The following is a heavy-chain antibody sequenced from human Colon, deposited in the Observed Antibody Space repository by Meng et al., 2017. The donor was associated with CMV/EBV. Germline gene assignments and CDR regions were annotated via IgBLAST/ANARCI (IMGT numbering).Heavy chain of an antibody. CDR3: ASSRGPGGYFYGMDT. Sequence: GESLKISCAASGFTFSDYYMSWIRQAPGKGLEWVSLIYSGGDDTYYADSVKGRFTISRDNAKNMLYLQMNSLRAEDTAVYYCASSRGPGGYFYGMDTWGQGTTVTVSS. J-gene: IGHJ6*02. D-gene: IGHD3-10*01. V-gene: IGHV3-23*03. CDR1: GFTFSDYY. CDR2: IYSGGDDT.